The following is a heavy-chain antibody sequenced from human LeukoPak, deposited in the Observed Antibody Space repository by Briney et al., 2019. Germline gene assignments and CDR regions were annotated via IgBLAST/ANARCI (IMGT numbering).Heavy chain of an antibody. V-gene: IGHV3-48*01. J-gene: IGHJ4*02. D-gene: IGHD3-22*01. CDR2: ISSGSSTI. Sequence: PSETLSLTCTVSGGSISSYYWSWIRQPPGKGLEWISYISSGSSTIYYADSVKGRFTISRDNAKNSLYLQMNSLRAEDTAVYYCARVLHKRNYDSSDYYGYWGQGTLVTVSS. CDR3: ARVLHKRNYDSSDYYGY. CDR1: GGSISSYY.